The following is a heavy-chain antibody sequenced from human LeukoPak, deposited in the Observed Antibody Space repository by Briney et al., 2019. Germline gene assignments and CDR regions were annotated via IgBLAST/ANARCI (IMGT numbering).Heavy chain of an antibody. CDR2: IYYSGST. CDR1: GGSISSYY. D-gene: IGHD4-17*01. J-gene: IGHJ4*02. CDR3: ARDMTTVTRSLGY. V-gene: IGHV4-59*01. Sequence: PSETLSLNCTVSGGSISSYYWSWIRQPPGKGLEWIGYIYYSGSTNYNPSLKSRVTISVDTSKNQFSLKLSSVTAADTAVYYCARDMTTVTRSLGYWGQGTLVTVSS.